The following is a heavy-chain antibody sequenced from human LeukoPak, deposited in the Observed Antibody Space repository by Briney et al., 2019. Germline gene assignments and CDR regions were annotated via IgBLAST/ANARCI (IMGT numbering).Heavy chain of an antibody. CDR3: AVRPGFDY. J-gene: IGHJ4*02. CDR2: ISYDGSNK. Sequence: GGSLRLSCAASGFTFSSYSMNWVRQAPGKGLEWVAVISYDGSNKYYADSVKGRFTISRDNSKNTLYLQMNSLRAEDTAVYYCAVRPGFDYWGQGTLVTVSS. V-gene: IGHV3-30*03. D-gene: IGHD1-14*01. CDR1: GFTFSSYS.